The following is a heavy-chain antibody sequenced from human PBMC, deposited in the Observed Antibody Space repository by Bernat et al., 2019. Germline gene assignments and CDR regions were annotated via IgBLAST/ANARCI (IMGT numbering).Heavy chain of an antibody. D-gene: IGHD6-19*01. Sequence: ASGFTFSSYGMHWVRQAPGKGLEWVAVISYDGSNKYYADSVQGRFTISRDNSKNTLYLQMNSLRAEDTAVYYWANDVPLYSSGWYAAHFDYWGHG. CDR2: ISYDGSNK. CDR3: ANDVPLYSSGWYAAHFDY. CDR1: GFTFSSYG. V-gene: IGHV3-30*18. J-gene: IGHJ4*01.